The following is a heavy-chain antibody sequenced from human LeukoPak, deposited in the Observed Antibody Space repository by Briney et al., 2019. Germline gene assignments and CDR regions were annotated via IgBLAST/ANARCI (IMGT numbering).Heavy chain of an antibody. CDR2: IIPIFGTA. J-gene: IGHJ4*02. CDR3: ARDGYQLLSY. D-gene: IGHD2-2*01. Sequence: ASVKVSCKASGGTFSSYAISWVRQAPGQGLEWMGGIIPIFGTANYAQKFQGRVTITTDESTSTAYMELSSLRSEDTAVCYCARDGYQLLSYWGQGTLVTVSS. CDR1: GGTFSSYA. V-gene: IGHV1-69*05.